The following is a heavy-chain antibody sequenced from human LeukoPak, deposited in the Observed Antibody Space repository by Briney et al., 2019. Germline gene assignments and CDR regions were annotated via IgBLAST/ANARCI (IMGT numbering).Heavy chain of an antibody. CDR1: GYTFTDYY. J-gene: IGHJ4*02. D-gene: IGHD1-7*01. CDR2: INPNSGGT. Sequence: ASVKVSCKASGYTFTDYYMHWVRQAPGQGLEWMGWINPNSGGTSYAQKFQGRVTMTRDTSISTAYMELSRLRSDDTAVYHCATAQTGTPDYWGQGTLVTVSS. CDR3: ATAQTGTPDY. V-gene: IGHV1-2*02.